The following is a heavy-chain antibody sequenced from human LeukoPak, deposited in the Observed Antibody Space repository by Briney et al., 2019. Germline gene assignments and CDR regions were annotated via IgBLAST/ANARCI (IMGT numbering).Heavy chain of an antibody. D-gene: IGHD3-3*01. CDR3: ARDPPGRKWSGNYYFAA. CDR1: GYTFTGYY. CDR2: INPNSGAI. V-gene: IGHV1-2*02. Sequence: GASVKVSCKASGYTFTGYYIHWVRQAPGQGLEWMGWINPNSGAIKYAQKSQGRVTMPRDTSISTAYMELSGLRSDDTAVYYCARDPPGRKWSGNYYFAAWGQGPLVTVSS. J-gene: IGHJ4*02.